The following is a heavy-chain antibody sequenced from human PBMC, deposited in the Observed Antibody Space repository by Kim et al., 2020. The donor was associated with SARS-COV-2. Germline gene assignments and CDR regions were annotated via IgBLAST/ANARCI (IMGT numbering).Heavy chain of an antibody. Sequence: GGSLRLSCAASGFTFSSYDMHWVRQATGKGLEWVSAIGTAGDTYYPGSVKGRFTISRENAKNSLYLQMNSLRAGDTAVYYCARAMNPQRNAFDIWGQGTMVTVSS. CDR2: IGTAGDT. J-gene: IGHJ3*02. V-gene: IGHV3-13*01. CDR1: GFTFSSYD. CDR3: ARAMNPQRNAFDI. D-gene: IGHD3-22*01.